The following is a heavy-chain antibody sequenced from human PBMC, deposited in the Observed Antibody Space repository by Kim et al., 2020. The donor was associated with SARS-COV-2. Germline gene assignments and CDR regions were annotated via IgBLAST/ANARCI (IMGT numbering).Heavy chain of an antibody. J-gene: IGHJ4*02. CDR3: ASIISGQGLDY. CDR1: GGSITSRGYF. V-gene: IGHV4-39*01. Sequence: SETLSLTCTVSGGSITSRGYFWGWIRQPPGEDLEWIGAISSTGTTYYNLSLKSRVTISVDTSKNRFSLMLHSLTAADTAVYYCASIISGQGLDYWGQGSL. CDR2: ISSTGTT. D-gene: IGHD2-15*01.